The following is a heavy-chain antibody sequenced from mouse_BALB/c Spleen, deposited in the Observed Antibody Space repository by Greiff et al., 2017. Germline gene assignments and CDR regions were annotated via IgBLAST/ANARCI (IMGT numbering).Heavy chain of an antibody. J-gene: IGHJ2*01. CDR3: ARSKYGNY. Sequence: VQRVESGAELARPGASVKLSCKASGYTFTDYYINWVKQRTGQGLEWIGEIYPGSGNTYYNEKFKGKATLTADKSSSTAYMQLSSLTSEDSAVYFCARSKYGNYWGQGTTLTVSS. D-gene: IGHD2-10*02. CDR2: IYPGSGNT. CDR1: GYTFTDYY. V-gene: IGHV1-77*01.